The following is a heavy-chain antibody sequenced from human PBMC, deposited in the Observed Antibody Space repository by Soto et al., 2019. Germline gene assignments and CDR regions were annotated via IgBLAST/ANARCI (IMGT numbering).Heavy chain of an antibody. D-gene: IGHD2-8*01. Sequence: EVQLFDSGGGFVQPGGSLRLSCAASGFTFTNYGLSWVRQAPGKGLDWVATVSGDASNTHYADSVKGRFTISRDNSKSILFLQMKSLRVEDTAIYYCARDVRASGKMFDYWGQGTQVTVSS. CDR1: GFTFTNYG. CDR2: VSGDASNT. CDR3: ARDVRASGKMFDY. V-gene: IGHV3-23*01. J-gene: IGHJ4*02.